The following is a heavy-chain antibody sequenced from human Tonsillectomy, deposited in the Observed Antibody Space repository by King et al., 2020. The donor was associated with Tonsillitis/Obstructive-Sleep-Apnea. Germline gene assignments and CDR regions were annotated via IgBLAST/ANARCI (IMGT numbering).Heavy chain of an antibody. CDR3: ARTAVVVPAAIPYYYYYMDV. CDR2: INPNSGGT. Sequence: VQLVESGAEVKKPGASVKVSCKASGYTFTGYYMHWVRQAPGQGLEWMGRINPNSGGTNYAQTFQGRVTMTRDTSISTAYMELSRLRSDDTAVYYCARTAVVVPAAIPYYYYYMDVWGKGTTVTVSS. CDR1: GYTFTGYY. V-gene: IGHV1-2*06. D-gene: IGHD2-2*01. J-gene: IGHJ6*03.